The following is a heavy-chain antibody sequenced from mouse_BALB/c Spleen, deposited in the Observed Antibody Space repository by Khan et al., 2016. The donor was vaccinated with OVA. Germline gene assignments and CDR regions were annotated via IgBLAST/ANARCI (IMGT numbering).Heavy chain of an antibody. CDR2: INSDGTYT. D-gene: IGHD1-3*01. Sequence: EVELMESGGGLVKPGGSLKLSCAASGFTFSSYAMSWVRQTPEKRLEWVATINSDGTYTYYPDSVKGRFTIFRDNAKNTLYLQMSSLRSEDTAMYYCARHNFGPFAYWGQGTLVTVSA. V-gene: IGHV5-9-3*01. CDR1: GFTFSSYA. J-gene: IGHJ3*01. CDR3: ARHNFGPFAY.